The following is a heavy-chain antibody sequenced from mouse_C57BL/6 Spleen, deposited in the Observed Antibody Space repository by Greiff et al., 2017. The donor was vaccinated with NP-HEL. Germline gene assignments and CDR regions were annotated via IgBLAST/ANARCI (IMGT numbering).Heavy chain of an antibody. V-gene: IGHV5-9-1*02. CDR3: TRGGYGSSSYYYAMDY. CDR2: ISSGGDYI. Sequence: EVKVVESGEGLVKPGGSLKLSCAASGFTFSSYAMSWVRQTPEKRLEWVAYISSGGDYIYYADTVKGRFTISRDNARNTLYLQMSSLKSEDTAMYYCTRGGYGSSSYYYAMDYWGQGTSVTVSS. J-gene: IGHJ4*01. D-gene: IGHD1-1*01. CDR1: GFTFSSYA.